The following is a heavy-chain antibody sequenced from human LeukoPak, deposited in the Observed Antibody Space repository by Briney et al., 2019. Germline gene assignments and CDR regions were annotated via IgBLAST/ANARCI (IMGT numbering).Heavy chain of an antibody. CDR1: GYTFTSYG. J-gene: IGHJ3*02. CDR2: ISAYNGNT. Sequence: GASVKVSCKASGYTFTSYGISWVRQAPGKGREGMGWISAYNGNTNYAQKLQGRVTMTTHTSTSTAYMELRSLRSDDTAVYYCARVGYCTNGVCYDAFDIWGQGTMVTVSS. D-gene: IGHD2-8*01. V-gene: IGHV1-18*01. CDR3: ARVGYCTNGVCYDAFDI.